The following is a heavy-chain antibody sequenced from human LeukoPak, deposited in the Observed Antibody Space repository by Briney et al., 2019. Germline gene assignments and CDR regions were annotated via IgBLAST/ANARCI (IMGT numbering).Heavy chain of an antibody. D-gene: IGHD3-22*01. CDR1: GYTFTSYD. Sequence: ASVKVSCKASGYTFTSYDINWVRQATGQGLEWMGWMNPNSGNTGYAQKFQGRVTMTRNTSISTAYMELSSLRSEATAVYYCARVRSRYSGYYFQFWGQGTLVTVSS. J-gene: IGHJ4*02. V-gene: IGHV1-8*01. CDR3: ARVRSRYSGYYFQF. CDR2: MNPNSGNT.